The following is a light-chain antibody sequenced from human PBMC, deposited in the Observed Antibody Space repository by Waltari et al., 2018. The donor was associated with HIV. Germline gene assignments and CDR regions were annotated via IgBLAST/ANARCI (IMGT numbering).Light chain of an antibody. CDR2: WAA. CDR3: QQFYTTTGS. CDR1: PRLLYSSNTTTY. Sequence: IVVTQSPDSLPVSLGGRAPLHCKSTPRLLYSSNTTTYLAWYPKKPGQPPKLLIYWAATRASGVPDRFSGSGSGTNFTLTINGLQAEDVAIYYCQQFYTTTGSFGPGTRVEI. J-gene: IGKJ1*01. V-gene: IGKV4-1*01.